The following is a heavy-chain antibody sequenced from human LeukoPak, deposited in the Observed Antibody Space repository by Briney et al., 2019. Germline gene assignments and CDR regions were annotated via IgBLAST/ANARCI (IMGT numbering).Heavy chain of an antibody. CDR1: GGSISNYY. Sequence: SETLSLTCTVSGGSISNYYWSWIRQPPGKGLEWIGYIYYSGNTNYNPSLKSRVTISVDTSKNQFSPKLSSVTAADTAVYYCVSLALSGCSDDHYGYFDLWGRGTLVTVSS. CDR3: VSLALSGCSDDHYGYFDL. J-gene: IGHJ2*01. V-gene: IGHV4-59*01. D-gene: IGHD6-25*01. CDR2: IYYSGNT.